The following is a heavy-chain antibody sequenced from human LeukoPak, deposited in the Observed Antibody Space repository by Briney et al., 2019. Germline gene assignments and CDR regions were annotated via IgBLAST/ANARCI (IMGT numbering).Heavy chain of an antibody. V-gene: IGHV3-9*03. D-gene: IGHD4-23*01. CDR2: ISWNSGSI. CDR1: GFTFDDYA. J-gene: IGHJ4*02. Sequence: GGSLRLSCAASGFTFDDYAMHCVRHAPGKVLEWVSGISWNSGSIGYADPVKGRFTISRDNAKNSLYLQMNSLRAEDMALYYCAKDGSSSYGGTTGFDYWAREPWSPSPQ. CDR3: AKDGSSSYGGTTGFDY.